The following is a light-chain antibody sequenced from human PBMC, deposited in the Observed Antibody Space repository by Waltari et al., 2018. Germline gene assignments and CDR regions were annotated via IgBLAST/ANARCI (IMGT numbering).Light chain of an antibody. V-gene: IGLV2-18*02. CDR3: SSYTSSTTFV. J-gene: IGLJ2*01. CDR2: EVN. Sequence: QSSLTQHPSVSGSPGQSVTISCTGTSSDVGAANRVSWYQQPPGTAPKVVIYEVNNRPSVVPDRFSRSKSGNTAYLTISGLQAEDEADYYCSSYTSSTTFVFGGGTKLAVL. CDR1: SSDVGAANR.